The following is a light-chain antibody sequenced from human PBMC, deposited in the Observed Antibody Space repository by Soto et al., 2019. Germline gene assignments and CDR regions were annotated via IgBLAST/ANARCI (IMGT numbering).Light chain of an antibody. J-gene: IGKJ2*01. CDR2: WAS. CDR1: QSVLYTSNNKNY. V-gene: IGKV4-1*01. Sequence: DIVMTQSPDSLTVSLGERATINCKSSQSVLYTSNNKNYLAWYQQKPGQPPKLLIYWASTRESGVPDRFSGSGSGTDFTLTISSLQAEDVAVCYCQQYYSTPPNTFGQGTKLEIK. CDR3: QQYYSTPPNT.